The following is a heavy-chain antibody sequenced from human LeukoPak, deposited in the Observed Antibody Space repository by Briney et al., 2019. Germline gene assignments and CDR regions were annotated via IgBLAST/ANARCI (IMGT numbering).Heavy chain of an antibody. CDR3: AVPSSGYYFYFDD. V-gene: IGHV1-2*02. D-gene: IGHD3-22*01. CDR1: GYTFTAYY. CDR2: INPNGGDT. Sequence: ASVKASCKASGYTFTAYYMHWVRQAPGQGLEWMGWINPNGGDTNYAQKFQGRVTMTRDTSISTAYMELSRLRSDDTAVYYCAVPSSGYYFYFDDWGQGTLVTVSS. J-gene: IGHJ4*02.